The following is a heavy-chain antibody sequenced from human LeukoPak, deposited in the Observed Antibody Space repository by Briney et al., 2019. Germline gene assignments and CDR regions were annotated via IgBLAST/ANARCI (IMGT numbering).Heavy chain of an antibody. CDR2: IKQDGSEK. CDR3: ARGHLVPYYYYYGMDV. V-gene: IGHV3-7*04. Sequence: GGSLRLSCAASGFTFSSYWMSWVRQAPGKGLEWVANIKQDGSEKYYVDSVKGRFTISRDNAKNSLYLQMNSLRAEDTAVYYCARGHLVPYYYYYGMDVWGQGTTVTVSS. D-gene: IGHD6-13*01. J-gene: IGHJ6*02. CDR1: GFTFSSYW.